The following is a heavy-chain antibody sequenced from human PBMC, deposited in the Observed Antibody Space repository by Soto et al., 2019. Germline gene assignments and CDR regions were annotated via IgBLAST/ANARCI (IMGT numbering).Heavy chain of an antibody. CDR3: ARGTDSSSWGPFDY. CDR1: GYTFTGYY. D-gene: IGHD6-13*01. J-gene: IGHJ4*02. CDR2: INPNSGGT. Sequence: ASVKVSCKASGYTFTGYYMHWVRQAPGQGLEWMGWINPNSGGTNYAQKFQGWVTMTRDTSISTAYMELSRLRSDDTAVYYCARGTDSSSWGPFDYWGQGTLVTVSS. V-gene: IGHV1-2*04.